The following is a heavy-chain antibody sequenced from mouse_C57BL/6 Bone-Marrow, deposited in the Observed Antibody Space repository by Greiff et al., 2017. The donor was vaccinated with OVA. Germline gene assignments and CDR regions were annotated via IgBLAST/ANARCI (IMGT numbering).Heavy chain of an antibody. J-gene: IGHJ2*01. CDR3: ARCYYGSSYYFDY. CDR2: IHPNSGST. Sequence: VQLQQPGAELVKPGASVKLSCKASGYTFTSYWMHWVKQRPGQGLEWIGMIHPNSGSTNYNEKFKSKATLTVDKSSSTAYMQLSSLTSEESAVYYCARCYYGSSYYFDYWGQGTTLTVSS. D-gene: IGHD1-1*01. CDR1: GYTFTSYW. V-gene: IGHV1-64*01.